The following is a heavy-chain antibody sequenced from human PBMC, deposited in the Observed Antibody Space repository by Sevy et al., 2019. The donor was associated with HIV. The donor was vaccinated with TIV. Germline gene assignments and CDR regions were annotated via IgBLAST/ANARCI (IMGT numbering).Heavy chain of an antibody. CDR1: GFTFSSYG. V-gene: IGHV3-30*18. CDR3: AKGIGAMEYYYDSSGYLFDY. D-gene: IGHD3-22*01. J-gene: IGHJ4*02. CDR2: ISYDGSNQ. Sequence: GGSPRLSCAASGFTFSSYGMHWVRQAPGKGLEWVAVISYDGSNQYYADSVKGRFTISRDNSKNTLYLQMNSLRAEDTAVYYCAKGIGAMEYYYDSSGYLFDYWGQGTLVTVSS.